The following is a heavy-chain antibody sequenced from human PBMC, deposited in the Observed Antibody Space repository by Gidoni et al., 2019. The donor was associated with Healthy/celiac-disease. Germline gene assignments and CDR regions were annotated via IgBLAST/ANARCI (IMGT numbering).Heavy chain of an antibody. CDR2: ISWNSGSI. D-gene: IGHD6-6*01. Sequence: EVQLVESGGGLVQPGRSLRLSCAASGFTFDDYAMPWVRQAPGKGLGWVSGISWNSGSIGYADSVKGRFTISRDNAKNSLYLQMNSLRAEDTALYYCAKTLLEYSSSSGLDYWGQGTLVTVSS. CDR3: AKTLLEYSSSSGLDY. V-gene: IGHV3-9*01. CDR1: GFTFDDYA. J-gene: IGHJ4*02.